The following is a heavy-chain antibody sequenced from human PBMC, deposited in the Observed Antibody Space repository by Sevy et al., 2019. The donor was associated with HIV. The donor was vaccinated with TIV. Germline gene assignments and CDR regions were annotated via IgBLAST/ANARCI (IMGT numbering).Heavy chain of an antibody. Sequence: GESLKISCKGSGYSFTTYWIGWVRQMPGKDLEWIGIIYPSDSEIRCSPPFQGQVTISADKSLSTAYLQWSSLKASDRAVYYCVIGGRDSYVRYNDWHADYWGQGTLVTVSS. CDR2: IYPSDSEI. J-gene: IGHJ4*02. CDR1: GYSFTTYW. V-gene: IGHV5-51*01. CDR3: VIGGRDSYVRYNDWHADY. D-gene: IGHD3-9*01.